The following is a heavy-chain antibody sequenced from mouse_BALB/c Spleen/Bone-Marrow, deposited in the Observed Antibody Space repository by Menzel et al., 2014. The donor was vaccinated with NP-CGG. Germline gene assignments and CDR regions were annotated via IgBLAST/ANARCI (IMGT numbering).Heavy chain of an antibody. CDR2: IDPETGGT. Sequence: VQLQESGAELVRPEASVTLSCKASGYTFTDYEMHWLKQTPVHGLEWIGAIDPETGGTAYNQKFKGRATLTTDKSSSTDYMELRSVTSEDSAVCYCTRLDSSGYGAYWGQGTLVSVSA. CDR1: GYTFTDYE. J-gene: IGHJ3*01. V-gene: IGHV1-15*01. CDR3: TRLDSSGYGAY. D-gene: IGHD3-2*01.